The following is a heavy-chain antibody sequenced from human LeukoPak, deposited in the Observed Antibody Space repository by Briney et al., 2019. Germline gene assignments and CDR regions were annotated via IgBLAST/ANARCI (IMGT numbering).Heavy chain of an antibody. CDR1: GFIVSSNY. CDR2: LYSGGST. V-gene: IGHV3-53*01. J-gene: IGHJ4*02. Sequence: GGSLRLSCAASGFIVSSNYMSWVRQAPGKGLEWVSVLYSGGSTYYADSVKGRFTISRDDSKNTLYLLMNSLRGDDTAVYYCARGISTSGWLDYWGQGTLVTVSS. D-gene: IGHD6-19*01. CDR3: ARGISTSGWLDY.